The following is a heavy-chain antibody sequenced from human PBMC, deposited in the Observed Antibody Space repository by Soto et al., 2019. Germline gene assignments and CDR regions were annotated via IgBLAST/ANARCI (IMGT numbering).Heavy chain of an antibody. D-gene: IGHD2-21*02. V-gene: IGHV3-72*01. CDR1: GFTFSGYY. Sequence: EVQLVESGGGLVQPRGSLRLSCEGSGFTFSGYYMDWVRQAPGKGLEWLGRIRNKPNGHTTAYAASVKGRFTISRDDSKNLVYLQMNSLKSEDTALYYCSTTVITAPLFEYWGQGTLVAVSS. CDR2: IRNKPNGHTT. CDR3: STTVITAPLFEY. J-gene: IGHJ4*02.